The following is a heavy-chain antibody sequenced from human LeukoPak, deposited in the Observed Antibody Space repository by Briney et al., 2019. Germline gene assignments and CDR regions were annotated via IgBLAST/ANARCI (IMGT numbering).Heavy chain of an antibody. D-gene: IGHD6-19*01. V-gene: IGHV4-34*01. CDR2: INHSGST. Sequence: GSLRLSCPASGFTVGYNYMTWIRQPPGKGLGWIGEINHSGSTNYNPSLKSRVTISVDTSNNHFSLNLPSVTAADTAVYYCARRGNFIAVAPFDYWGQGTLVTVSS. CDR3: ARRGNFIAVAPFDY. CDR1: GFTVGYNY. J-gene: IGHJ4*02.